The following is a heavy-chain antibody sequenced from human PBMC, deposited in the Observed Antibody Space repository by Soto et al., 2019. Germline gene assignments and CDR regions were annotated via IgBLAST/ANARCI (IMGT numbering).Heavy chain of an antibody. CDR3: ATSTYDDFWSGYF. J-gene: IGHJ4*02. CDR2: MNPNTGGA. Sequence: SVKVSCTTSGYPFADFYIHWVRQAPGQGFEWMGWMNPNTGGAVYAQKFLGRVAMTRDTSISTAYMELSRLSSNDTAVYFCATSTYDDFWSGYFWGQGTLVTVSS. CDR1: GYPFADFY. D-gene: IGHD3-3*01. V-gene: IGHV1-2*02.